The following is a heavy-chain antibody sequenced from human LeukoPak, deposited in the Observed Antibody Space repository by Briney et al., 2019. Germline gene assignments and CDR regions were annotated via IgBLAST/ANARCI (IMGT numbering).Heavy chain of an antibody. V-gene: IGHV3-48*04. Sequence: GGSLRLSCEASGFTFRSFSFYWVRQAPGRGLEWISYISSGEYTIYYADSVEGRFTISRDNAKNSIFLQMNSLRAEDSAVYYCARDSPPLIAVADHWGQGTLVTVSS. D-gene: IGHD6-19*01. CDR3: ARDSPPLIAVADH. CDR1: GFTFRSFS. J-gene: IGHJ4*02. CDR2: ISSGEYTI.